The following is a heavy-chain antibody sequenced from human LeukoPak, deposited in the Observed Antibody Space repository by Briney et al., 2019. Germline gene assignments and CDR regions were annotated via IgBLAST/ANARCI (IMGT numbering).Heavy chain of an antibody. CDR1: GFTFSSYA. D-gene: IGHD1-1*01. CDR2: ISYDGSNK. J-gene: IGHJ4*02. CDR3: ARELDRSVRLDY. V-gene: IGHV3-30*01. Sequence: GGSLRLSCAASGFTFSSYAMHWVRQAPGKGLEWVAVISYDGSNKYYADSVKGRFTISRDNSKNTLYLQMNSLRAEDTAVYYCARELDRSVRLDYWGQGTLVTVSS.